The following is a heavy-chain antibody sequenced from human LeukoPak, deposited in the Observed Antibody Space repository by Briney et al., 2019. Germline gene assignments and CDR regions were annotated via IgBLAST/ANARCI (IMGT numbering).Heavy chain of an antibody. V-gene: IGHV3-21*01. Sequence: GGSLRLSCAASGFTFSSYSMNWVRQAPGKGLEWVSSISSSSSYIYYADSVKGRFTISRDNAKNSLYLQMNSLRAEDTAVYYCARDVNYFGSGAWYFDLWGRGTLVTVSS. CDR1: GFTFSSYS. CDR3: ARDVNYFGSGAWYFDL. CDR2: ISSSSSYI. J-gene: IGHJ2*01. D-gene: IGHD3-10*01.